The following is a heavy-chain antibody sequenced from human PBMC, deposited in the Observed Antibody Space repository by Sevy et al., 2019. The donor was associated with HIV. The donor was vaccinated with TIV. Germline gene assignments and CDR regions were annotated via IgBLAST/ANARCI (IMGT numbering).Heavy chain of an antibody. CDR3: ARDRAAGNYYYYGMDV. V-gene: IGHV3-30-3*01. J-gene: IGHJ6*02. Sequence: GGSLRLSCAASGFTFSSYAMHWVRQAPGKGMEWVAVISYDGSNKYYAHSVKGRFTISRDNSKNTLYLQMNSLRAEDTAVYYCARDRAAGNYYYYGMDVWGQGTTVTVSS. D-gene: IGHD6-13*01. CDR1: GFTFSSYA. CDR2: ISYDGSNK.